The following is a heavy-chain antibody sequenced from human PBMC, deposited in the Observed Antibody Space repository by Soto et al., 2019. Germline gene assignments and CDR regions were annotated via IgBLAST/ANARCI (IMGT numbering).Heavy chain of an antibody. CDR1: GFTFSRYW. CDR3: ARGDTPMITGMDSFDI. D-gene: IGHD5-18*01. CDR2: IKQDGTEK. V-gene: IGHV3-7*01. Sequence: EVQLVESGGGLVKPGGSLRLSCAASGFTFSRYWMNWVRQAPGKGLEWVANIKQDGTEKNYVDSVKGRFTISRDNARNSLYLQLDSLRAEDTAVYFCARGDTPMITGMDSFDIWGQGTMVTVSS. J-gene: IGHJ3*02.